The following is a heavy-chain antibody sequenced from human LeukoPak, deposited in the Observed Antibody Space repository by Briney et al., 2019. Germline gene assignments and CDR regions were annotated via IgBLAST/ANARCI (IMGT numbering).Heavy chain of an antibody. D-gene: IGHD4-17*01. CDR3: ARGRRWLPQRGLVESFDY. CDR2: INHSGST. J-gene: IGHJ4*02. Sequence: SETLSLTCAVYGGSFSGYYWSCIRQPPGKGVECIGEINHSGSTNYNPSLKSRDTISVYTPKNHFSPKLCSLTAARTPVFFCARGRRWLPQRGLVESFDYWGQGTLVTVSS. CDR1: GGSFSGYY. V-gene: IGHV4-34*01.